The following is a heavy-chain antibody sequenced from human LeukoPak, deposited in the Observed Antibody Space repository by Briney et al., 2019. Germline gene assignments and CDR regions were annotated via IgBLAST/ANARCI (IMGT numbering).Heavy chain of an antibody. V-gene: IGHV3-7*01. D-gene: IGHD2-21*02. CDR3: AREGGASVVVTATLFDY. CDR2: IKQDGSEK. J-gene: IGHJ4*02. Sequence: QTGGSLRLSCAASGFTFSSYWMSWVRQAPGKGLEWLANIKQDGSEKYYVDSVKGRFTISRDNAKNSLYLQMNSLRAEDTAVYYCAREGGASVVVTATLFDYWGQGTLVTVSS. CDR1: GFTFSSYW.